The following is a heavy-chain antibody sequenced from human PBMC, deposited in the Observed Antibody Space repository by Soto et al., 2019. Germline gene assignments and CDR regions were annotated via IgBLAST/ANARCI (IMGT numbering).Heavy chain of an antibody. D-gene: IGHD1-26*01. V-gene: IGHV4-59*01. CDR3: ARRWGDALDI. CDR2: IYYSGST. CDR1: GGSISSYY. J-gene: IGHJ3*02. Sequence: QVQLQESGPGLVKPSETLSLTCTVSGGSISSYYWSWIRQPPGKGLEWIGYIYYSGSTNYNPSLKSRVTISVDTSKNQFSLKLRSVTAADTAVYYCARRWGDALDIWGQGTMVTVSS.